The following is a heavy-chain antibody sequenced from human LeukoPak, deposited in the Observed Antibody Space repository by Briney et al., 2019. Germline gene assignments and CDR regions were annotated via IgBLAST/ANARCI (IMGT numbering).Heavy chain of an antibody. CDR2: IYYSGST. D-gene: IGHD6-13*01. CDR3: ARHPGSGYSRQYNFGY. CDR1: DGSIYSYY. V-gene: IGHV4-39*01. J-gene: IGHJ4*02. Sequence: PSETLSLTCTVSDGSIYSYYWSWIRQPPGKGLEWIGSIYYSGSTYYNPSLKSRVTISVDTSKNQFSLKLSSVTAADTAVYYCARHPGSGYSRQYNFGYWGQGTLVTVSS.